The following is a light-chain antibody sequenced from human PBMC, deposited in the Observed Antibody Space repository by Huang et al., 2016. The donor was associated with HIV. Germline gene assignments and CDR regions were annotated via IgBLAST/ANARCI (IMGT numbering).Light chain of an antibody. J-gene: IGKJ2*01. V-gene: IGKV1-39*01. CDR2: GAS. CDR1: QNINKY. CDR3: QQSYKIPRT. Sequence: DIQMTQFQFSPSASVVDRIIITCRASQNINKYLNWYQQMPGKAPNLLIYGASSLQGCVSSRFSGSGFGTDFTLTIRSLQPEDAATYYCQQSYKIPRTFGQGTLLEI.